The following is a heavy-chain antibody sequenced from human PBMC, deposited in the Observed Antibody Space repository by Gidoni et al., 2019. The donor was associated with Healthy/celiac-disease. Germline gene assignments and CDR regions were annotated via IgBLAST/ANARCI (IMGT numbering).Heavy chain of an antibody. D-gene: IGHD4-17*01. Sequence: QVQLVESGGGVLKPGRSLRLSCAASGFTFSSYGMHWVRQAPGKGLEWVAVISYDGSNKYYADSVKGRFTISRDNSKNTLYLQMNSLRAEDTAVYYCAKGHYGDYGYWYFDLWGRGTLVTVSS. J-gene: IGHJ2*01. CDR2: ISYDGSNK. CDR1: GFTFSSYG. V-gene: IGHV3-30*18. CDR3: AKGHYGDYGYWYFDL.